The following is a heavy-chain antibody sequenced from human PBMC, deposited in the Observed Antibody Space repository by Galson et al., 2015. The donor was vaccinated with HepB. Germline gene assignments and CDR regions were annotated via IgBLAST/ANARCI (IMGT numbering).Heavy chain of an antibody. D-gene: IGHD3-3*01. CDR3: ARRGPPLEEAFDI. Sequence: SLRLSCAASGFTFSSYAMHWVRQAPGKGLEYVSAISSNGGSTYYANSVKGRFTISRDNSKNTLYLQMGSLRAEDMAVYYCARRGPPLEEAFDIWGQGTMVTVSS. CDR2: ISSNGGST. J-gene: IGHJ3*02. V-gene: IGHV3-64*01. CDR1: GFTFSSYA.